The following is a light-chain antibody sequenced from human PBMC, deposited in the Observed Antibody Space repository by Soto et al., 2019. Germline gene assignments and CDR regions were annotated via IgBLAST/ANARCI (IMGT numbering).Light chain of an antibody. CDR2: AAS. Sequence: IQLTQSPSSLSASVGDRVTFTCGAREDISIYLAWYQQRPGTAPKLLIYAASALHSGVPSRFSGSGSGTDFTLTISSLQPEDFAIYFCQQLKNYPITFGQGTRLEI. CDR1: EDISIY. J-gene: IGKJ5*01. CDR3: QQLKNYPIT. V-gene: IGKV1-9*01.